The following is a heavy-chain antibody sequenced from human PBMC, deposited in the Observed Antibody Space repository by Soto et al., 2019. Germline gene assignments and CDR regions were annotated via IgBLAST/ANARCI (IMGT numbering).Heavy chain of an antibody. D-gene: IGHD3-22*01. CDR2: IYYSGST. V-gene: IGHV4-39*01. J-gene: IGHJ4*02. CDR3: ANQVVYYYDSSGALWYFDY. Sequence: QLQLQESGPGLVKPSETLSLTCTVSGGSISSSSYYWGWIRQPPGKGLEWIGSIYYSGSTYYNPSLKSLVTISVDTSKNQFSLKLSSVTAADTAVYYWANQVVYYYDSSGALWYFDYWGQGTLVTVSS. CDR1: GGSISSSSYY.